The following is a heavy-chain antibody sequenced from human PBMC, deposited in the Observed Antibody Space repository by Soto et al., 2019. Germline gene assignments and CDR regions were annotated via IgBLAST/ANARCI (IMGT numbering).Heavy chain of an antibody. CDR3: ARDATGGSGSYLLNYYYYYGMDV. V-gene: IGHV3-30-3*01. CDR1: GFTFSSYA. CDR2: ISYDGINK. Sequence: PGGSLRLSCETSGFTFSSYALHWVRQAPGKGLEWVALISYDGINKYYADSVKGRLTISRDNSKNTLYLQMNSLRAEDTAVYYCARDATGGSGSYLLNYYYYYGMDVWGQGTTVTAP. J-gene: IGHJ6*02. D-gene: IGHD3-10*01.